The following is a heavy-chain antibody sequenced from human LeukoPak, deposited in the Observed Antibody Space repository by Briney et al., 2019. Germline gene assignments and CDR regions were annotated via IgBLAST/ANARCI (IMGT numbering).Heavy chain of an antibody. J-gene: IGHJ4*02. Sequence: PSETLSLTCTVSGGSISSSSYYWVWIRQPPGKGLEWIGSIYYSGSTYYSPSLKSRVTISVDTSKNQFSLKLSSVTAADTAVYYCARDRQQLVRGDYFDYWGQGTLVTVSS. V-gene: IGHV4-39*07. CDR1: GGSISSSSYY. D-gene: IGHD6-13*01. CDR2: IYYSGST. CDR3: ARDRQQLVRGDYFDY.